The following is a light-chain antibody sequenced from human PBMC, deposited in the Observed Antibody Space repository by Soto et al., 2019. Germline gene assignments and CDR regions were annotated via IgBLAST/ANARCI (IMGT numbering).Light chain of an antibody. J-gene: IGKJ4*01. CDR3: QQYGTSLLT. CDR1: QSISRSY. CDR2: RAS. Sequence: EIVLTQSPGTLSLSPGERATLSCRASQSISRSYLAWYQQKPGQAPRLLIYRASSRATGIPDRFSGSGSGTDFTLTISRLEPEDFAVYYCQQYGTSLLTFGGGTKVEIK. V-gene: IGKV3-20*01.